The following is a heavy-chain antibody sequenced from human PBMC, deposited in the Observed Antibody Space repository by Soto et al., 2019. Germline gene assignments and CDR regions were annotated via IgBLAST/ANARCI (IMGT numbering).Heavy chain of an antibody. CDR2: ISRASDYI. CDR3: FPSSITVIRRLIIHHPSNWFDP. Sequence: VQLVESGGGLVKPGGSLRLSCTASGFTFSSYGMTWVRQAPGKGLEWVSSISRASDYIYYADSVNGRFTICRDNAKNSLYRQMTRMSAEDTAVYFGFPSSITVIRRLIIHHPSNWFDPCGQGTLVTVSS. J-gene: IGHJ5*02. CDR1: GFTFSSYG. D-gene: IGHD3-10*01. V-gene: IGHV3-21*01.